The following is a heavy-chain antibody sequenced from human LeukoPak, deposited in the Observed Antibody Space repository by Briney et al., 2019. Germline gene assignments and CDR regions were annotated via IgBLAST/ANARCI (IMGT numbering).Heavy chain of an antibody. CDR1: GFTFSSYE. CDR2: ISSSGSTI. J-gene: IGHJ6*04. Sequence: GGSMRLSCAASGFTFSSYEVNWVRQAPGKGLEWVSYISSSGSTIYYADSVKGRFTISRDNAKNSLDLQMNSLRAEDTAVYFRAPPPVGIDVWGRGTSVTVSS. D-gene: IGHD4-17*01. V-gene: IGHV3-48*03. CDR3: APPPVGIDV.